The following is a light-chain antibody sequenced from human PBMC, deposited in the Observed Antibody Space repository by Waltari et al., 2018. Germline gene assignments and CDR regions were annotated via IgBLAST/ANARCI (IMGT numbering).Light chain of an antibody. CDR3: QSYDSYWGVV. J-gene: IGLJ3*02. V-gene: IGLV1-40*01. CDR1: GANFGAGFD. CDR2: NTN. Sequence: QSVLTQPPSVSGAPGQRVTISCTGSGANFGAGFDVHWYQQLPGGVPKLLISNTNKRPSGGSERFSASKSGTSASLAITGLQAEDEGDYFCQSYDSYWGVVFGGGTKLTVL.